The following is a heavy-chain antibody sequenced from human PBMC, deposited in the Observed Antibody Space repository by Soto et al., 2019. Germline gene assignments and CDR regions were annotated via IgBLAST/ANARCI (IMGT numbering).Heavy chain of an antibody. D-gene: IGHD2-15*01. J-gene: IGHJ4*02. CDR2: IYYSGST. Sequence: SETLSLTCTVSGGSISSSSYYWGWIRQPPGKGLEWIGSIYYSGSTYYNPSLKSRVTISVDTSKNQFSLKLSSVTAADTAVYYCARGENCSGGSCYGNGYYFDYWGQGTLVTVSS. CDR1: GGSISSSSYY. V-gene: IGHV4-39*01. CDR3: ARGENCSGGSCYGNGYYFDY.